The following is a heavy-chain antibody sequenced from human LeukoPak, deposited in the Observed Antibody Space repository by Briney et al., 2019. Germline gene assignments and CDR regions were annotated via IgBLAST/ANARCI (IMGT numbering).Heavy chain of an antibody. V-gene: IGHV1-8*01. CDR2: IDLKNGNR. J-gene: IGHJ5*02. D-gene: IGHD2-15*01. CDR3: ARSHTRNGFCGGGRCYPAVWWFDP. Sequence: ASVKLSFKASGYTFINNDINWVRHAPAQGLEWMAWIDLKNGNRGYAQNFQGRVTMTTDTSISTAYMELSSLRSEDTAVYYWARSHTRNGFCGGGRCYPAVWWFDPWGQGTLVTVSS. CDR1: GYTFINND.